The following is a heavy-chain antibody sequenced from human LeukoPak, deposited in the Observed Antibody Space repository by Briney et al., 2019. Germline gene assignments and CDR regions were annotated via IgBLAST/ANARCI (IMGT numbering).Heavy chain of an antibody. J-gene: IGHJ4*02. V-gene: IGHV3-33*01. CDR2: IWYDGSNK. CDR1: GFTFSSYG. D-gene: IGHD3-10*01. CDR3: ARDGTVRGVTHFDY. Sequence: PGRSLRLSCAASGFTFSSYGMHWVRQAPGKGLEWVAVIWYDGSNKYYADSVKGRFTISRDNSKNTLYLQMNSLRAEDTAVYYCARDGTVRGVTHFDYWGQGTLVTVSS.